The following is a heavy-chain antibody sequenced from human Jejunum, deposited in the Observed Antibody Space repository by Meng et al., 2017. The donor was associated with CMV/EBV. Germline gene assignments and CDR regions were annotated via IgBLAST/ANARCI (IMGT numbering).Heavy chain of an antibody. V-gene: IGHV1-18*01. CDR3: ARGLIRFGEHTDAMDV. J-gene: IGHJ6*02. CDR2: ISGYNGNT. D-gene: IGHD3-10*01. CDR1: TFSNHG. Sequence: TFSNHGISWVRQAPGHGLEWMGWISGYNGNTNYAQKFQGRVTLTTEPSTSTAYMDLRTLRSDDTAVYYCARGLIRFGEHTDAMDVWGPGTTVTVSS.